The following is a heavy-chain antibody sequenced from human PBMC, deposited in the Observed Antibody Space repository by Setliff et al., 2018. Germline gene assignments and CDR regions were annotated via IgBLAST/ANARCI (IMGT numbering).Heavy chain of an antibody. CDR2: ISPYNGKP. CDR1: GYTFNTHG. CDR3: ARLVRYCTRTACQKLAGDET. V-gene: IGHV1-18*01. J-gene: IGHJ4*01. Sequence: ASVKVSCKSYGYTFNTHGISWVRQAPGQRPEWMGWISPYNGKPRSIERFQGRLTLTIDTSTNTVFMELRNLRPDDTAIYYCARLVRYCTRTACQKLAGDETWGQGTLVTVSS. D-gene: IGHD2-8*01.